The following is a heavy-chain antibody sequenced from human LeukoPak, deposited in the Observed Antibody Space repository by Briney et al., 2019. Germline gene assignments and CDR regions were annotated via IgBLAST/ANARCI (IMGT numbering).Heavy chain of an antibody. CDR2: IYHSGST. Sequence: SETLSLTCTVSGGSISSGGYYRSWIRQPPGKGLEWIGYIYHSGSTYYNPSLKSRVTISVDRSKNQFSLKLSSVTAADTAVYYCAREYSGAGRWLQHDAFDIWGQGTMVTVSS. CDR1: GGSISSGGYY. CDR3: AREYSGAGRWLQHDAFDI. V-gene: IGHV4-30-2*01. D-gene: IGHD5-24*01. J-gene: IGHJ3*02.